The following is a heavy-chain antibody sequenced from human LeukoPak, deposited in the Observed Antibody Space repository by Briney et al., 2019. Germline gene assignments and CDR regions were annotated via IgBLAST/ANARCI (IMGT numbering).Heavy chain of an antibody. CDR1: GGSISSSSYY. CDR2: IYYSGST. CDR3: ARVRRAITTVELDYFDY. Sequence: SETLSLTCTVSGGSISSSSYYWGWIRQPPGKGLEWIGSIYYSGSTYYNPSLKSRVTISVDTSKNQFSLKLSSVTAADTAVYYCARVRRAITTVELDYFDYWGQGTLVTVSS. J-gene: IGHJ4*02. V-gene: IGHV4-39*07. D-gene: IGHD3-22*01.